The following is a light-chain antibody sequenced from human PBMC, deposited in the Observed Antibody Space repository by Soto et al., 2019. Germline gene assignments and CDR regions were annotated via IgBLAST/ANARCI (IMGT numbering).Light chain of an antibody. J-gene: IGLJ3*02. CDR3: LLYYGGAQLV. Sequence: QAVVTQEPSLTVSPGGTVTLTCASSTGAVTSGNYPSWFQQKPGQTPRTLISTTNSRHSWTPARFSGSLLGGKAALTLSGVQPEDEAEYYCLLYYGGAQLVFGGGTKLTVL. CDR1: TGAVTSGNY. V-gene: IGLV7-43*01. CDR2: TTN.